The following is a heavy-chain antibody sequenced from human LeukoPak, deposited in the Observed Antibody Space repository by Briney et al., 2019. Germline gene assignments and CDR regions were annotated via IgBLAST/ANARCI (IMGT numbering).Heavy chain of an antibody. V-gene: IGHV4-59*01. CDR3: ASVPLPTTTRGFGWFDP. Sequence: PSETLSLTCTVSGGSISSYYWSWIRQPPGKGLEWIGYIYYSGSTNYNPSLKSRVTISVDTSKSQFSLTLSSVTAADTAVYYCASVPLPTTTRGFGWFDPWGQGTLVTVSS. J-gene: IGHJ5*02. CDR2: IYYSGST. D-gene: IGHD3-16*01. CDR1: GGSISSYY.